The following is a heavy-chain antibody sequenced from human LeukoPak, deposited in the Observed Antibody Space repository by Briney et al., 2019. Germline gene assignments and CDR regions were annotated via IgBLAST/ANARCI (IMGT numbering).Heavy chain of an antibody. Sequence: GASVKVSCKASGYTFTSYDINWVRQATGQGLEWMGWMNPTSGNTGYAQKFQGRVTMTRNTSISKAYMELSSLRSEDTAVYYCTKEKTIAARPYMDVWGKGTTVTVSS. CDR1: GYTFTSYD. CDR3: TKEKTIAARPYMDV. CDR2: MNPTSGNT. J-gene: IGHJ6*03. D-gene: IGHD6-6*01. V-gene: IGHV1-8*01.